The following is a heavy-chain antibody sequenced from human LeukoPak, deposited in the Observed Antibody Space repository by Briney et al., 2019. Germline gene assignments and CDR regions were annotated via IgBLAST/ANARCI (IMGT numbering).Heavy chain of an antibody. CDR2: IYYSGNT. Sequence: SETLSPTCTVSGVSISSSNSYWGWIRQPPGKGLEWIGSIYYSGNTYYNASLESQVSISIDTSKNQFSLKLTSVTAADTAVYYCARQTGSGLFILPGGQGTLVTVSS. J-gene: IGHJ4*02. D-gene: IGHD3/OR15-3a*01. CDR1: GVSISSSNSY. CDR3: ARQTGSGLFILP. V-gene: IGHV4-39*01.